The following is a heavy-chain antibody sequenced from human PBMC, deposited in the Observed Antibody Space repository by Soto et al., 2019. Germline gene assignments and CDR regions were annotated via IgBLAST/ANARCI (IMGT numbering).Heavy chain of an antibody. V-gene: IGHV4-4*07. CDR2: VFPGGPT. CDR1: GDPITSYF. Sequence: SETLSLTCNVSGDPITSYFWTWIRQPAGKGLEWIGHVFPGGPTSHNSSLKSRVSMSIDTSKNQFSLTLTSVTAADTAVYYCARTLSGFTYGSRQFYFDYWGQGTLVTVSS. J-gene: IGHJ4*02. CDR3: ARTLSGFTYGSRQFYFDY. D-gene: IGHD3-10*01.